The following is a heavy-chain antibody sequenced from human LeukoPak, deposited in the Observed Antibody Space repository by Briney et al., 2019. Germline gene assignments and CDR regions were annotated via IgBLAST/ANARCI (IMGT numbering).Heavy chain of an antibody. D-gene: IGHD4-23*01. V-gene: IGHV3-7*01. CDR1: GFTFSRFW. J-gene: IGHJ5*02. CDR3: ATRGGLYPRAFDL. CDR2: IKEDGSEK. Sequence: PGGSLRLSCAVSGFTFSRFWMSWVRQAPGKGLEWVATIKEDGSEKYYVDSVKGRFTISRDNAKSSLYLRMNSLRVEDTAVYCATRGGLYPRAFDLWGQGTLVTVPS.